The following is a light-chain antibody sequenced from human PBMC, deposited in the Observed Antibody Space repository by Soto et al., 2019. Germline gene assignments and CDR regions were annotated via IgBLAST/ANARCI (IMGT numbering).Light chain of an antibody. V-gene: IGKV3-11*01. CDR3: QQRSNGPFT. Sequence: EIVLTQSPATLSLSPGERATLSCRASQSVSSYLAWYQQKPGQAPRLLIYDASNRATGIPARFSGSGSGTAFTLPISSLEPEDFAVYYCQQRSNGPFTFGPGTKVDIK. CDR1: QSVSSY. J-gene: IGKJ3*01. CDR2: DAS.